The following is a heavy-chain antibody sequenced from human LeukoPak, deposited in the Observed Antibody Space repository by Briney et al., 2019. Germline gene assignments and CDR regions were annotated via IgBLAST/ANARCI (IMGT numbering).Heavy chain of an antibody. Sequence: GGSLRLSCTASGFPFGDYAMSWFRQAPGKGLEWVAFIRRKTDGGTPEYAASVTGRFTISRDDSKALAYLQMNSLKTEDTGVYYCTRDLKDSSGYYFEDFWGQGTLVTVSS. J-gene: IGHJ4*02. V-gene: IGHV3-49*03. CDR2: IRRKTDGGTP. CDR3: TRDLKDSSGYYFEDF. CDR1: GFPFGDYA. D-gene: IGHD3-22*01.